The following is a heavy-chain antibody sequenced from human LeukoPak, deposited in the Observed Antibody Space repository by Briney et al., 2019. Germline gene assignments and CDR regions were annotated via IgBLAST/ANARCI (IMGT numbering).Heavy chain of an antibody. CDR1: GFTFSSYS. J-gene: IGHJ1*01. D-gene: IGHD3-22*01. Sequence: GGSLRLSCAASGFTFSSYSMNWVRQAPGKGLEWVSYITSGSTTIYYADSVKGRFTISRDNAKNSLYLQMNSLKDEDTAVYYCARGLRDSSGREYFQDWGQGTLVTVSS. CDR3: ARGLRDSSGREYFQD. CDR2: ITSGSTTI. V-gene: IGHV3-48*02.